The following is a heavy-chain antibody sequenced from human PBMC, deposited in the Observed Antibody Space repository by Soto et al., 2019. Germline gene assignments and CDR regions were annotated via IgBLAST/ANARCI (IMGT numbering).Heavy chain of an antibody. Sequence: QVQLVQSGAEVKKPGASLSISCKASGYTFINYYMHWVRQVPGQGLEWMGAIDPSGGSSTTYAQNFQGRVTITRDTSTSTVYLELTSLRSEETAVYYCARDLPSTSYGLDVWGQGTTVTVS. CDR3: ARDLPSTSYGLDV. D-gene: IGHD2-2*01. CDR2: IDPSGGSST. J-gene: IGHJ6*02. V-gene: IGHV1-46*03. CDR1: GYTFINYY.